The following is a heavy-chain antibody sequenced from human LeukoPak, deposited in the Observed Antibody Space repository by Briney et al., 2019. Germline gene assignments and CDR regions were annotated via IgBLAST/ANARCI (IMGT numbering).Heavy chain of an antibody. J-gene: IGHJ4*02. CDR3: ARLKGAPSDF. CDR1: GYSFASYD. CDR2: MNPSSGST. Sequence: ASVKVSCKASGYSFASYDINWVRQATGQGLEWMGWMNPSSGSTGYAQRFQGRVTMTRDTSISTAYMELSSLRSEDTAVYYCARLKGAPSDFWGQGTLVTVS. V-gene: IGHV1-8*01.